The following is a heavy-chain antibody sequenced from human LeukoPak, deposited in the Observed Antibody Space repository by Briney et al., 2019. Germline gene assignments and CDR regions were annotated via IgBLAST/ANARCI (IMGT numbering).Heavy chain of an antibody. CDR3: AREVRVSGYDFDC. V-gene: IGHV3-74*03. CDR2: INSDGSSI. Sequence: GGSLRFSCAASGFTFSCYWMHWVRQAPGKGLVWVSRINSDGSSITYADSVKGRFTISRDNAKNTLYLQMNSLRVEDTAVYYCAREVRVSGYDFDCWGQGTLVTVSS. CDR1: GFTFSCYW. D-gene: IGHD5-12*01. J-gene: IGHJ4*02.